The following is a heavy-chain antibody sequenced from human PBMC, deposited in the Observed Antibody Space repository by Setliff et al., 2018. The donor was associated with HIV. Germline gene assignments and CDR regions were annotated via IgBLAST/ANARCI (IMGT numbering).Heavy chain of an antibody. CDR1: GFTFWSHS. CDR2: ISRGGDSI. CDR3: ARVGYSGSYGS. D-gene: IGHD1-26*01. J-gene: IGHJ5*02. V-gene: IGHV3-48*01. Sequence: GGSLRLSCAASGFTFWSHSMLWVRQAPGKGLQWVAYISRGGDSIFYEDSVKGRFTISRDNARNSLDLQMNNLRVEDTGVYYCARVGYSGSYGSWGKGTLVTVSS.